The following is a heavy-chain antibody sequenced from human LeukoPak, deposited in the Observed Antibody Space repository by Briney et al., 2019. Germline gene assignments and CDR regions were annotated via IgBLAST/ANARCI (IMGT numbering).Heavy chain of an antibody. J-gene: IGHJ4*02. D-gene: IGHD2-15*01. CDR3: ARDRPTGGSRVFVVP. CDR1: GFTFSNHA. Sequence: GGSLGLSCTASGFTFSNHAMTWVRQAPGKGLEWVSSMSSGGTYIYYADSVRGRFTISSDNAKNSLYLVMNSLRAEDTATYYCARDRPTGGSRVFVVPWGQG. V-gene: IGHV3-21*01. CDR2: MSSGGTYI.